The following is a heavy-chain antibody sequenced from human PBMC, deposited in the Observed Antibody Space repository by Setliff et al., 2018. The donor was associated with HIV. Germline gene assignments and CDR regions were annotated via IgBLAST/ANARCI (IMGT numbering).Heavy chain of an antibody. J-gene: IGHJ3*01. CDR1: GSSISSNSY. Sequence: SETLSLTCSVSGSSISSNSYWWAWIRQPPGKGLEYIGTIYHRGGTSNNPSLKSRVVMSVDTSKNQFSLKLTSVAAADTATYYCARDTGVNVAPDGRGYHTFDFWGRGTMVTVSS. CDR3: ARDTGVNVAPDGRGYHTFDF. CDR2: IYHRGGT. D-gene: IGHD2-8*02. V-gene: IGHV4-38-2*02.